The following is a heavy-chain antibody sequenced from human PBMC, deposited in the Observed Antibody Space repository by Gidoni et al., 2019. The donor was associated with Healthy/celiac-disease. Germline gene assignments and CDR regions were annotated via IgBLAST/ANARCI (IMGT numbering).Heavy chain of an antibody. V-gene: IGHV3-33*01. J-gene: IGHJ6*02. CDR2: IWYDGSNK. CDR3: AREGPLIAAAGTPHYYYGMDV. D-gene: IGHD6-13*01. Sequence: QVQLVESGGGVVQPGRSLRLSCAASGFTFRSYGMHSVRQAPGQGLGGVAVIWYDGSNKYYADAVKGRFTISRDNSKNTLYLQMNSLRAEDTAVYYCAREGPLIAAAGTPHYYYGMDVWGQGTTVTVSS. CDR1: GFTFRSYG.